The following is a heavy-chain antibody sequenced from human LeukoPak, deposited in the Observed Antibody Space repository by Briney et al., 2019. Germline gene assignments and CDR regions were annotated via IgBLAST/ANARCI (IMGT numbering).Heavy chain of an antibody. CDR3: AGLYCSSTSCYETDFQH. CDR2: IYYSGST. V-gene: IGHV4-59*08. CDR1: GGSISSYY. J-gene: IGHJ1*01. Sequence: NPSETLSLTCTVSGGSISSYYWSWIRQPPGKGLEWIGYIYYSGSTYYNPSLKSRVTISVDTSKNQFSLKLSSVTAADTAVYYCAGLYCSSTSCYETDFQHWGQGTLVTVSS. D-gene: IGHD2-2*01.